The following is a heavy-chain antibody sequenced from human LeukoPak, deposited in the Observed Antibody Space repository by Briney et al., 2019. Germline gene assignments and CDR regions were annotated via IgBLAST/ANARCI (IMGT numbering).Heavy chain of an antibody. CDR3: AREAWTGYYGMDV. D-gene: IGHD3/OR15-3a*01. CDR2: ISAYNGNT. Sequence: GASVKVSCKASGYTFTSYGISWVRQAPGQGLEWMGWISAYNGNTNYAQKLQGRVTMTTDTSTSTAYMELRSLRSEDTAVYYCAREAWTGYYGMDVWGQGTTVTVSS. V-gene: IGHV1-18*01. J-gene: IGHJ6*02. CDR1: GYTFTSYG.